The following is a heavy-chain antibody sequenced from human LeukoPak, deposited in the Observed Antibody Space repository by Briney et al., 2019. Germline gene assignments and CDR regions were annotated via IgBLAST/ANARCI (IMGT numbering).Heavy chain of an antibody. CDR1: GGSISSGSYY. D-gene: IGHD2-2*01. CDR2: IYTSGST. Sequence: SETLSLTCTVSGGSISSGSYYWSWIRQPAGKGLEWIGRIYTSGSTNYNPSLKSRVTMSVDTSKNQFSLKLSSVTAADTAVYYCARSSTSDPPFDPWGQGTLVTVSS. J-gene: IGHJ5*02. CDR3: ARSSTSDPPFDP. V-gene: IGHV4-61*02.